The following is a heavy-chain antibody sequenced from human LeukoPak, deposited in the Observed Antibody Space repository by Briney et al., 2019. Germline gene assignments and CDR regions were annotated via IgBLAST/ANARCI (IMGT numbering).Heavy chain of an antibody. Sequence: SVKVSCKASGGTFSSYTISWVRQAPGQGLEWMGRIIPILGIANYAQKFQGRVTITADKSTSTAYMELSSLRSEDTAVYYCARGPLLGYSGYGYHVGWGQGTLVTVSS. V-gene: IGHV1-69*02. CDR1: GGTFSSYT. CDR3: ARGPLLGYSGYGYHVG. J-gene: IGHJ4*02. D-gene: IGHD5-12*01. CDR2: IIPILGIA.